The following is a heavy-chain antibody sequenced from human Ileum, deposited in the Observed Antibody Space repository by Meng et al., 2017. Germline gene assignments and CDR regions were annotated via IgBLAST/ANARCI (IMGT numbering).Heavy chain of an antibody. Sequence: QMPLQESGPGLVRPSAPLSLICTASGGSVSTSDYQWGWIRQPPGKGLEWIGYAGTNYNPSLKSRVTISVDTSKRQFSLKLTSVTAADTAVYYCARDHWGSLDYWGQGILVTVSS. V-gene: IGHV4-61*08. CDR3: ARDHWGSLDY. D-gene: IGHD7-27*01. CDR2: AGT. J-gene: IGHJ4*02. CDR1: GGSVSTSDYQ.